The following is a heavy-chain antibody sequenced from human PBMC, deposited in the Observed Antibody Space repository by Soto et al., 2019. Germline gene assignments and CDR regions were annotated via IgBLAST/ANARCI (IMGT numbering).Heavy chain of an antibody. CDR1: GFTFSDYY. CDR2: ISTTGTYT. D-gene: IGHD2-8*01. V-gene: IGHV3-11*06. Sequence: QVQLVESGGGLVKPGGSLRLSCAASGFTFSDYYMNWVRQAPGKGLEWIAYISTTGTYTNYVDSVKGRYTISRDNAKNSLYLQMNSLRVDDTAVYFCARDLAARVTKSKPPNAMDVWGQGTTVTVSS. CDR3: ARDLAARVTKSKPPNAMDV. J-gene: IGHJ6*02.